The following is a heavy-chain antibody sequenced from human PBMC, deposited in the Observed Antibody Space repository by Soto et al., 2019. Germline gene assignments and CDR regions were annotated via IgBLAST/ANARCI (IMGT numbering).Heavy chain of an antibody. J-gene: IGHJ4*02. V-gene: IGHV3-23*01. Sequence: PGGSLRLSCTASEFTCSSYARSWIRQAPGKALEWVSAISGSGGSTYYADSVKGRFTISRDNSKNTLYLQMNSLRAEDTAVYYCAKDYGYCSSTSCYAASDYWGQGTLVTVSS. CDR1: EFTCSSYA. CDR3: AKDYGYCSSTSCYAASDY. CDR2: ISGSGGST. D-gene: IGHD2-2*01.